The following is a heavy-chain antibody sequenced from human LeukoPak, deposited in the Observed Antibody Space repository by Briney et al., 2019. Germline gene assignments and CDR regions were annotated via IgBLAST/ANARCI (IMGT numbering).Heavy chain of an antibody. J-gene: IGHJ4*02. Sequence: SGGSLRLSCAASGFTFSSYSMNWVRQAPGKGLEWVSHITASGTAMFYADSVKGRFTISRDISKNTLYVQMDSLRVEDTAVYYCAKGLGKATITPLGYWGQGTLVTVSS. D-gene: IGHD5-24*01. CDR2: ITASGTAM. V-gene: IGHV3-23*01. CDR3: AKGLGKATITPLGY. CDR1: GFTFSSYS.